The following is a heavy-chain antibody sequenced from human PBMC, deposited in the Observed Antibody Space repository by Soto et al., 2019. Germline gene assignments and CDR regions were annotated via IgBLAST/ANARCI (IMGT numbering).Heavy chain of an antibody. J-gene: IGHJ6*02. CDR1: GFTFSSYA. D-gene: IGHD6-19*01. V-gene: IGHV3-23*01. Sequence: EVQLLESGGGLVQPGGSLRLSCAASGFTFSSYAMSWVRQAPGKGLEWVSAISGSGGSTYYADSVKGRFTISRDNSKNTLYLQMNSLRAEDTAVYYCAKALGTGSQSYYYYYGMDVWGQGTTVTVSS. CDR2: ISGSGGST. CDR3: AKALGTGSQSYYYYYGMDV.